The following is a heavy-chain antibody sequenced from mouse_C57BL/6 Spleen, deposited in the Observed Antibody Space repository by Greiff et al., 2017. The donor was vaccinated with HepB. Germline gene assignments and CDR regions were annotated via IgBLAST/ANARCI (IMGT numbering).Heavy chain of an antibody. CDR1: GYTFTDYN. J-gene: IGHJ3*01. V-gene: IGHV1-22*01. D-gene: IGHD2-4*01. CDR2: INPNNGGT. Sequence: VQLQQSGPELVKPGASVKMSCKASGYTFTDYNMHWVKQSHGKSLEWIGYINPNNGGTSYNQKFKGKATLTVNKSSSTAYMELRSLTSEDSAVYYCGPVYYDYDGGFAYWGQGTLVTVSA. CDR3: GPVYYDYDGGFAY.